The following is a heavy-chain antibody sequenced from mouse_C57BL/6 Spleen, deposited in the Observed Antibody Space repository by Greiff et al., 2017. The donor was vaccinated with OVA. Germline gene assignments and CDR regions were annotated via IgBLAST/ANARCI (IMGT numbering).Heavy chain of an antibody. D-gene: IGHD4-1*01. CDR1: GYTFTSYW. CDR3: ALTGTGTVDY. CDR2: IDPSDSYT. Sequence: QVHVKQSGAELVKPGASVKLSCKASGYTFTSYWMQWVKQRPGQGLEWIGEIDPSDSYTNYNQKFKGKATLTVDTSSSTAYMQLSSLTSEDSAVYYCALTGTGTVDYWGQGTTLTVSS. V-gene: IGHV1-50*01. J-gene: IGHJ2*01.